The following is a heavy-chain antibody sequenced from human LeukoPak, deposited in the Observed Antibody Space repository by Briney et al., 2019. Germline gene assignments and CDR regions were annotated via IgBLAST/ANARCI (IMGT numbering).Heavy chain of an antibody. J-gene: IGHJ4*02. CDR2: IYYSGST. CDR3: ASYMNWGSGGDY. V-gene: IGHV4-59*08. Sequence: SETLSLTCTVSGGSISSYYWSWIRQPPGKGLEWIGYIYYSGSTNYNPSLKSRVTISVDTSKNQFSLKLSSVTAADTAVYYCASYMNWGSGGDYWGQGTLVTVSS. D-gene: IGHD7-27*01. CDR1: GGSISSYY.